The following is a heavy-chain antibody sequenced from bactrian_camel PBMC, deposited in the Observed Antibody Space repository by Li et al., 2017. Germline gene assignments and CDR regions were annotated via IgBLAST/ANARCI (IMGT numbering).Heavy chain of an antibody. J-gene: IGHJ4*01. CDR2: IGSDGST. CDR3: ATDPYAY. V-gene: IGHV3S55*01. CDR1: LPYLTYC. Sequence: HVQLVESGGGSVQAGGSMRLSCTARLPYLTYCMGWFRHAPGKEREGVAGIGSDGSTTYADSVKGRFTISRDNAKNTVYLQMNSLKSTDTALYFCATDPYAYWGQGTQVTVS.